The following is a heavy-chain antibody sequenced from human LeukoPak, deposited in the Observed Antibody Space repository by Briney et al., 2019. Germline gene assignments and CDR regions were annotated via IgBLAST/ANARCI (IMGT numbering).Heavy chain of an antibody. CDR2: ISYDGSNK. Sequence: GGSLRLSCAASGFTFSSYGMHWVRQAPSKGLEWVAVISYDGSNKYYADSVKGRFTISRDNSKNTMYLQMNSLRAEDTAVYYCAKVITVTTWGYYYGMDVWGQGTTVTVSS. V-gene: IGHV3-30*18. CDR3: AKVITVTTWGYYYGMDV. J-gene: IGHJ6*02. CDR1: GFTFSSYG. D-gene: IGHD4-17*01.